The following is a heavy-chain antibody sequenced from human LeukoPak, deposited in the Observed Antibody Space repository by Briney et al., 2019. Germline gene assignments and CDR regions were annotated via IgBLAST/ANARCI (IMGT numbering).Heavy chain of an antibody. CDR3: ATSMAQDVDAFHI. J-gene: IGHJ3*02. V-gene: IGHV3-21*01. Sequence: GGSLRLSCAASGFTFSTYSMNWVRQAPGKGLEWVSSISSSSSYIYYADSVKGRFTISRDNAKNSLYLQMNNLRAEDTAMFYCATSMAQDVDAFHIWGQGTMVTVSS. CDR2: ISSSSSYI. CDR1: GFTFSTYS. D-gene: IGHD2-21*01.